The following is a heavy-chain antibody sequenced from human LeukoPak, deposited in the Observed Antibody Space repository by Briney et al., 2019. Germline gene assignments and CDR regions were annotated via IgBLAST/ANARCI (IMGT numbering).Heavy chain of an antibody. J-gene: IGHJ2*01. Sequence: GASVKVSCKASRYDLNAFYMHWIRQAPGQGLEWMGWMNPNSGGTNYAQKFQGRVTMTRDTSISTAYMDLSSLTSDDTAVYYCARARNVDIAMIHWFFDVWGRGTLVTVSS. CDR2: MNPNSGGT. CDR1: RYDLNAFY. V-gene: IGHV1-2*02. D-gene: IGHD5-18*01. CDR3: ARARNVDIAMIHWFFDV.